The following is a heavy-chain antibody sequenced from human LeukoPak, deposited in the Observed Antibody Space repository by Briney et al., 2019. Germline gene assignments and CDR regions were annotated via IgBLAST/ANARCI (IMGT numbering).Heavy chain of an antibody. CDR1: GGSISSSSYY. CDR2: IYYSGST. J-gene: IGHJ6*02. Sequence: PSETLSLTCTVSGGSISSSSYYWGWIRQPPGKGLEWIGSIYYSGSTYYNPSLKSRVTISVDTSKNQFSLKLSSVTAADTAVYYCARTGIRHSPSWYGMDVWGQGTTVTVSS. V-gene: IGHV4-39*01. D-gene: IGHD6-13*01. CDR3: ARTGIRHSPSWYGMDV.